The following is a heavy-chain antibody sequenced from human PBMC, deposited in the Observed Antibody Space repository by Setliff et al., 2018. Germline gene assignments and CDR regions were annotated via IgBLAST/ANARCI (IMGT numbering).Heavy chain of an antibody. CDR2: ISVYNGDT. V-gene: IGHV1-18*01. Sequence: VKVSCKASGYTFRNYAFAWVRQAPRQGLEWVGWISVYNGDTNYAQKFQGRVTLTTDTSTSTAYMELRSLTSDDSAFYYCARAPSVELVTIRTNSWFTYWGQGTLVTVS. D-gene: IGHD5-18*01. CDR3: ARAPSVELVTIRTNSWFTY. CDR1: GYTFRNYA. J-gene: IGHJ4*02.